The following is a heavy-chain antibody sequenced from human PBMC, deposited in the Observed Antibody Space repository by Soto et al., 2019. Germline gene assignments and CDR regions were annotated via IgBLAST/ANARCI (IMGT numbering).Heavy chain of an antibody. D-gene: IGHD5-12*01. CDR2: ISSNGGST. CDR1: GFTFSRYA. J-gene: IGHJ4*02. CDR3: ARGSNGYHVAY. V-gene: IGHV3-64*01. Sequence: EVQLVESGGGLVQPGGSLRLSCAASGFTFSRYAMHWVRQAPGKGLEYVSAISSNGGSTDYANSVKGRFTISRDNSKSTLCLQMGSLRAEEMAVYYCARGSNGYHVAYWGQGTLVTVSS.